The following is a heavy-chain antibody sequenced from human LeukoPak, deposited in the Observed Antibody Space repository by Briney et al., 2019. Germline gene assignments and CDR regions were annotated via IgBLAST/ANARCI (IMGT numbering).Heavy chain of an antibody. CDR3: AKDGGVYSTPYYMDV. Sequence: PGGSLRLSCAASGFTFGSYAMSWVRQAPGKGLEWVANIKQDGSEKYYVDSVKGRFTTSRDNAKNSMYLQMNRLRVEDTAVYYCAKDGGVYSTPYYMDVWGKGTTVTVSS. J-gene: IGHJ6*03. CDR1: GFTFGSYA. CDR2: IKQDGSEK. V-gene: IGHV3-7*01. D-gene: IGHD6-13*01.